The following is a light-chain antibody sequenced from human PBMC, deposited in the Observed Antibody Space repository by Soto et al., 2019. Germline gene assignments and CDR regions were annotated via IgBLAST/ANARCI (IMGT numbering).Light chain of an antibody. CDR2: GAS. V-gene: IGKV3-20*01. J-gene: IGKJ2*01. CDR3: HQYDNAPQT. Sequence: EIVLMQSPGTLSLSPGERATLSCRSSQTLSRTYIVWYREGPGQAPRWRSYGASKRATGIPDRFSGSGSGTDFSLTISRLEPEDFAVYYCHQYDNAPQTYGQGTKVDIK. CDR1: QTLSRTY.